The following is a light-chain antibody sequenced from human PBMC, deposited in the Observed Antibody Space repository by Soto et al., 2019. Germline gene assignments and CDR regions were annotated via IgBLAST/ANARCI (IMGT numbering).Light chain of an antibody. Sequence: EIVLTQSPDTLSLSPGERATLSFRTSLSVSVYLDWYQQKPGQAPRLLISDASNRATGIPARFSGSGSGTDFTLTISSLEPEDFAVYYCHQRQYWPPITFGQGTRLEIK. V-gene: IGKV3-11*01. CDR3: HQRQYWPPIT. CDR1: LSVSVY. J-gene: IGKJ5*01. CDR2: DAS.